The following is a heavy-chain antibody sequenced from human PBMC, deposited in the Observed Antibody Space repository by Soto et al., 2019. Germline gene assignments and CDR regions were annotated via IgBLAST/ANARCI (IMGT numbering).Heavy chain of an antibody. V-gene: IGHV4-59*08. CDR2: IYYAGTT. J-gene: IGHJ1*01. Sequence: QVQLQESGPALVKPSETLSLTCTVSNGSISPNYWSWIRQPPGKGLEWIGYIYYAGTTTYNPSLQSRVSISVVTSKNEVSLKLTSVTAADTAVYFCARLGAYYQAMDSWGQGTLVTVSS. CDR3: ARLGAYYQAMDS. D-gene: IGHD3-22*01. CDR1: NGSISPNY.